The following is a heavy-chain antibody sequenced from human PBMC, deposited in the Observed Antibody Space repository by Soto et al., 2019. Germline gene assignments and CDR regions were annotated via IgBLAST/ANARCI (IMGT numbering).Heavy chain of an antibody. J-gene: IGHJ4*02. CDR3: AKTNKGPSSGQYYFEY. Sequence: AXETLSLTCTFSGVSISSSSYYCGWIRQPPGKGLEWIGSIYYSGSTYYNPSLKSRVTISVDTSKNQFSLKLSSVTAADTAVYYCAKTNKGPSSGQYYFEYWGQGTLVTVSS. CDR1: GVSISSSSYY. V-gene: IGHV4-39*01. D-gene: IGHD6-19*01. CDR2: IYYSGST.